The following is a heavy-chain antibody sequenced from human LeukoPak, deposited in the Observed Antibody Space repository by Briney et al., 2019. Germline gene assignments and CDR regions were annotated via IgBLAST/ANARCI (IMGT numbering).Heavy chain of an antibody. D-gene: IGHD2-2*01. CDR1: GYTFTSYD. CDR2: MNPNSGNT. V-gene: IGHV1-8*01. CDR3: ARGKYQLPDYYYYGMDV. J-gene: IGHJ6*02. Sequence: ASVKVSCKASGYTFTSYDINWARQATGQGLEWMGWMNPNSGNTGYAQKFQGRVTMTRNTSISTAYMELSSLRSEDTAVYYCARGKYQLPDYYYYGMDVWGQGTTVTVSS.